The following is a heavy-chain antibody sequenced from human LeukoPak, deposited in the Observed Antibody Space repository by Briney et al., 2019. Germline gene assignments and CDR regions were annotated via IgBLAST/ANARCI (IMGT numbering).Heavy chain of an antibody. J-gene: IGHJ6*02. CDR3: AKDRGYDFSYGLDV. CDR2: ISGSGDIT. V-gene: IGHV3-23*01. CDR1: GFTFSSYG. D-gene: IGHD5-12*01. Sequence: GGSLRLSCAASGFTFSSYGMHWVRQAPGKGLEWVSSISGSGDITFYADSVKGRLTISRDNSKNTLYVQMSSLRADDTAVYYCAKDRGYDFSYGLDVWGQGTTVTVSS.